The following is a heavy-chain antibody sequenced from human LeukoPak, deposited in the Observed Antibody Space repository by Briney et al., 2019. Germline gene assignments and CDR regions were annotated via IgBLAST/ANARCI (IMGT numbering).Heavy chain of an antibody. D-gene: IGHD2-15*01. CDR2: IKQDGSEK. CDR1: GFTFSSYW. V-gene: IGHV3-7*01. J-gene: IGHJ3*02. CDR3: ARDLRYCSGGSCYSDHDAFDI. Sequence: GGSLGLSCAASGFTFSSYWMSWVRQAPGKGLEWVANIKQDGSEKYYVDSVKGRFTISRDNAKNSLYLQMNSLRAEDTAVYYCARDLRYCSGGSCYSDHDAFDIWGQGTMVTVSS.